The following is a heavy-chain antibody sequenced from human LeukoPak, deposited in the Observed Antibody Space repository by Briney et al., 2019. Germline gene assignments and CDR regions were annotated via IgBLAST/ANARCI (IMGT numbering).Heavy chain of an antibody. Sequence: QPGGSLRLSCAASGFTFSNAWMSWVRQAPGKGLEWVGRIKSKTDGGTTDYAAPVKGRFTISRDDSKNTLYLQMNSLKTEDTAVYYCTPHSSGYLYYYWGQGTLVTVSS. CDR2: IKSKTDGGTT. CDR3: TPHSSGYLYYY. V-gene: IGHV3-15*01. CDR1: GFTFSNAW. J-gene: IGHJ4*02. D-gene: IGHD3-22*01.